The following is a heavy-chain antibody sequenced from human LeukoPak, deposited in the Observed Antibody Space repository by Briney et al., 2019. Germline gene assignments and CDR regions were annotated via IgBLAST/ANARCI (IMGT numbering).Heavy chain of an antibody. CDR3: ARSLVVTTHLDY. J-gene: IGHJ4*02. CDR2: IHTSGST. D-gene: IGHD3-22*01. CDR1: GGSISSYY. Sequence: SETLSLTCTFSGGSISSYYWSWIRQPAGKGLEWIGRIHTSGSTNYNPSLKSRVTMSVDTSKNQFSLKLRSVTAADTAVYYCARSLVVTTHLDYWGQGTLVTVSS. V-gene: IGHV4-4*07.